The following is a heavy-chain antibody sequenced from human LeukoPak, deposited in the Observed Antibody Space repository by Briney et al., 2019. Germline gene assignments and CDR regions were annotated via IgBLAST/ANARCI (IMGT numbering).Heavy chain of an antibody. Sequence: GGSLRLSCAASGFIFDTYAMNWVRQAPGKGLEWVSLISGSGVTKDYSDSVKGLFTISRDNSKNTLYLQMNTLRADDTAVYWCAKDLFGDWTALHVWGRGTVVTVSS. J-gene: IGHJ3*01. D-gene: IGHD3-10*02. CDR1: GFIFDTYA. CDR2: ISGSGVTK. CDR3: AKDLFGDWTALHV. V-gene: IGHV3-23*01.